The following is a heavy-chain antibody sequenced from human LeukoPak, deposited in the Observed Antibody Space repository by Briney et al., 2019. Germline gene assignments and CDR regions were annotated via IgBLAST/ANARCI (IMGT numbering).Heavy chain of an antibody. V-gene: IGHV3-53*01. CDR2: IYSGGST. CDR3: ARDRDGDYYFDY. D-gene: IGHD4-17*01. J-gene: IGHJ4*02. Sequence: PGGSLRLSCAASGFTFSSYAITWVRQAPGKGLEWVSVIYSGGSTYYADSVKGRFTISRDNSKNTLYLQMNSLRAEDTAVYYCARDRDGDYYFDYWGQGTLVTVSS. CDR1: GFTFSSYA.